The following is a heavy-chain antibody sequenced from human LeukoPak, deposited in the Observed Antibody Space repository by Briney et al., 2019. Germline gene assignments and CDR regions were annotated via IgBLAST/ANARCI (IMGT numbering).Heavy chain of an antibody. V-gene: IGHV3-21*01. D-gene: IGHD2-2*01. CDR2: ISSSSSYI. Sequence: PGGSLRLSCTGSGFTFSDYWMNWVRQAPGKGLEWVSSISSSSSYIYYADSVKGRFTISRDNAKNSLYLQMNSLRAEDTAVYYCARDPGYCSSTSCYGHFDYWGQGTLVTVSS. CDR3: ARDPGYCSSTSCYGHFDY. CDR1: GFTFSDYW. J-gene: IGHJ4*02.